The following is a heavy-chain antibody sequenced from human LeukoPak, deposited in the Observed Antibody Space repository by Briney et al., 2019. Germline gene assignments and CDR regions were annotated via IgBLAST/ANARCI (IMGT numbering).Heavy chain of an antibody. CDR1: GFTFSSYW. Sequence: GGSLRLSCAASGFTFSSYWMSWVRQAPGKGLEWVANIKQDGSEKYYVDSVKGRFTISRDNAKNSLYLQMNSLRAEDTAVYYCARLRSSWYGYFDYWGQGTLVTVSS. CDR2: IKQDGSEK. J-gene: IGHJ4*02. V-gene: IGHV3-7*01. D-gene: IGHD6-13*01. CDR3: ARLRSSWYGYFDY.